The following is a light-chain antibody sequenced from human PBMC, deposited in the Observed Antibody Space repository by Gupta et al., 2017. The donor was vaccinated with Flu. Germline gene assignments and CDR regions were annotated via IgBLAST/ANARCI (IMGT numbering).Light chain of an antibody. CDR1: QSISSW. Sequence: DIQMTQSPSTLSASVGDRVTITCRASQSISSWLSWYQQKPGKAPKLLIYKASTLESGVPSRFSGSGCGTEFTLTISRLQPDDFANYYCQEDNSYWAFGQGTKVEIK. CDR3: QEDNSYWA. V-gene: IGKV1-5*03. CDR2: KAS. J-gene: IGKJ1*01.